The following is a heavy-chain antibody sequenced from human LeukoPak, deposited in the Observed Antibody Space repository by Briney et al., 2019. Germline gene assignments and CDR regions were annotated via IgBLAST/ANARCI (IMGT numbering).Heavy chain of an antibody. CDR3: AREEEWYASGTYYKGFDS. CDR1: GFTFSNYN. Sequence: GGSLRLSCAASGFTFSNYNMNWVRQAPGKGPQWVSCISTRSTYIYYEDSVKGRFTISRDNAKNSLYLQMNSLRADDTAVYYCAREEEWYASGTYYKGFDSWGQGTLVTVSP. CDR2: ISTRSTYI. V-gene: IGHV3-21*01. J-gene: IGHJ4*02. D-gene: IGHD3-10*01.